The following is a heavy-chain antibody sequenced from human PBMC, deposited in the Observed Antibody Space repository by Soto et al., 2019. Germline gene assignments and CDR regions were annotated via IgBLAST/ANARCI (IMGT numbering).Heavy chain of an antibody. J-gene: IGHJ1*01. Sequence: SETLSLTCTVSGGSISSYYWSWIRQPPGKGLEWIGYIYYSGSTNYNPSLKSRVTISVDTSKNQFSLKLSSVTAADTAVYYCARDGGDSSGYYRLEYFQHWGQGTLVTVSS. D-gene: IGHD3-22*01. CDR3: ARDGGDSSGYYRLEYFQH. V-gene: IGHV4-59*12. CDR1: GGSISSYY. CDR2: IYYSGST.